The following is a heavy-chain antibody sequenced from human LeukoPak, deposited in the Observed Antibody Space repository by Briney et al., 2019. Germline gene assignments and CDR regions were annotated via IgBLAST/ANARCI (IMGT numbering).Heavy chain of an antibody. D-gene: IGHD1-26*01. CDR1: GYTFTSYY. Sequence: ASVKVSCKASGYTFTSYYTHWVRQAPGQGLEWMGIINPSGGSTSYAQKFQGRVTMTRDTSTSTAYMELSSLRSEDTAVYYCARETTNRVGATVYWGQGTLVTVSS. CDR2: INPSGGST. J-gene: IGHJ4*02. V-gene: IGHV1-46*01. CDR3: ARETTNRVGATVY.